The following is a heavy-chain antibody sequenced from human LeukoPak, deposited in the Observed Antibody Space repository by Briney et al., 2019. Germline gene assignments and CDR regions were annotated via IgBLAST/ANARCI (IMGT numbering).Heavy chain of an antibody. J-gene: IGHJ6*03. CDR2: ISSGSSYI. Sequence: GGSLRLSCAASGFTFSNYNMNWVRQAPGKGLEWVSSISSGSSYIYYADSVKGRFTISRDNAKNSVYLQMNSLRAEDTAVYYCARFAAGGSYYYYMDVWGKGTTVTVSS. CDR3: ARFAAGGSYYYYMDV. CDR1: GFTFSNYN. V-gene: IGHV3-21*01. D-gene: IGHD6-25*01.